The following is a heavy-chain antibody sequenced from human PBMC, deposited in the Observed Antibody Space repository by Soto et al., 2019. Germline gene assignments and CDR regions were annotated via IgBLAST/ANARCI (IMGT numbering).Heavy chain of an antibody. CDR3: TTIPGRWEPQVR. Sequence: PGGSLRLSCAASGFTFSNAWMSWVRQAPGKGLEWVGRIKSKTDGGTTDYAAPVKGRFTISRDDSKNTLYLQMNSLKTEDTAVYYCTTIPGRWEPQVRWGQGTLVTVSS. CDR2: IKSKTDGGTT. V-gene: IGHV3-15*01. D-gene: IGHD1-26*01. J-gene: IGHJ4*02. CDR1: GFTFSNAW.